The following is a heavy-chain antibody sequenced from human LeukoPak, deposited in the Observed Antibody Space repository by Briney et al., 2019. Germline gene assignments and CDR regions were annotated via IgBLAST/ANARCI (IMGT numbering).Heavy chain of an antibody. J-gene: IGHJ6*03. Sequence: SETLSLTCAVYGGSFSGYYWSWIRQPPGKGLEWIANIYYSGSTNYNPSLKSRVAISIDTSKNQVSLKLSSVTAADTAVYYCARGTVSMYYMDVWGKGTTVTISS. CDR3: ARGTVSMYYMDV. D-gene: IGHD5/OR15-5a*01. CDR1: GGSFSGYY. CDR2: IYYSGST. V-gene: IGHV4-59*01.